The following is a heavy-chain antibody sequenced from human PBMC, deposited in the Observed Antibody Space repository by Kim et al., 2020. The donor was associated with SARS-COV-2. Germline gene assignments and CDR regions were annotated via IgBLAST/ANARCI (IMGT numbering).Heavy chain of an antibody. Sequence: GGSLRLSCAASGLSFSDSYMNWVRQAPGKGLEWLSFIRTRGENIFYADSVEGRFTISRDNAKNSLYLQMNYLRDEDTAVYYCARSGNGYYAFGIWGQGVLVTVSS. V-gene: IGHV3-11*01. CDR2: IRTRGENI. J-gene: IGHJ4*02. D-gene: IGHD2-2*01. CDR3: ARSGNGYYAFGI. CDR1: GLSFSDSY.